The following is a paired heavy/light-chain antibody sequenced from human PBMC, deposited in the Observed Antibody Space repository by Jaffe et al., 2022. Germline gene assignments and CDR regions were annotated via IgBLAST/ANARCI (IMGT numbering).Heavy chain of an antibody. V-gene: IGHV1-18*01. CDR1: GYTFTSYG. Sequence: QVQLVQSGAEVKKPGASVKVSCKASGYTFTSYGISWVRQAPGQGLEWMGWISAYNGNTNYAQKLQGRVTMTTDTSTSTAYMELRSLRSDDTAVYYCARDLGPQGQCVACWAFDIWGQGTMVTVSS. CDR2: ISAYNGNT. J-gene: IGHJ3*02. CDR3: ARDLGPQGQCVACWAFDI. D-gene: IGHD3-16*01.
Light chain of an antibody. CDR2: AAS. J-gene: IGKJ1*01. CDR3: QQYYSFPQT. Sequence: AIWMTQSPSLLSASTGDRVTISCRMSQGISSYLAWYQQKPGKAPELLIYAASTLQSGVPSRFSGSGSGTDFTLTISCLQSEDFATYYCQQYYSFPQTFGQGTKVEIK. CDR1: QGISSY. V-gene: IGKV1D-8*02.